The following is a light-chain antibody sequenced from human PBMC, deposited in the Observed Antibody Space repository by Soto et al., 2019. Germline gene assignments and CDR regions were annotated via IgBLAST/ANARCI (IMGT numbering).Light chain of an antibody. CDR1: HSITRW. J-gene: IGKJ1*01. Sequence: DIQVTQSPSTLSASVGDSVTITCRASHSITRWLAWYQQKPGKAPKLLIHDAFTLQSGVPSWFSGSGSGTEFTLTISSLQPDDSATYYCQQYSYLSTFGQGTKVDIK. CDR3: QQYSYLST. V-gene: IGKV1-5*01. CDR2: DAF.